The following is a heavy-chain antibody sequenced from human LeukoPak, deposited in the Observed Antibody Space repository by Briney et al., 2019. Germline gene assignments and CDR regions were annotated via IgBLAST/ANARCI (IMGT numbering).Heavy chain of an antibody. V-gene: IGHV3-30-3*01. CDR3: ARAPRNGIAVAYFDY. CDR2: ISYDGSNK. Sequence: PGGSLRLSCAASGFTFSSYAMSWVRQAPGKGLEWVAVISYDGSNKYYADSVKGRFTISRDNSKNTLYLQMNSLRAEDTAVYYCARAPRNGIAVAYFDYWGQGTLVTVSS. CDR1: GFTFSSYA. D-gene: IGHD6-19*01. J-gene: IGHJ4*02.